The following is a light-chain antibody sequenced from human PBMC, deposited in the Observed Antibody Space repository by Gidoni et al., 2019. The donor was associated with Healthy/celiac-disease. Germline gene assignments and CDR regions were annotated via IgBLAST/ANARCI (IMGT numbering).Light chain of an antibody. Sequence: DIVMTQAPASLAVSLGERATINCKPSKSVFYSSNNKNYLAWYQQKPGQPPKLLIYWASTRESGVPDRFSGSGSGTDFTLTISSLQAEDVAVYYCQQYYSTPLTFGPGTKVDIK. CDR1: KSVFYSSNNKNY. V-gene: IGKV4-1*01. CDR2: WAS. J-gene: IGKJ3*01. CDR3: QQYYSTPLT.